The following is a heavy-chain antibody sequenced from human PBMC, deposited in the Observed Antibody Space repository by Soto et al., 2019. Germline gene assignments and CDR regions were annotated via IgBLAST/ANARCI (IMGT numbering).Heavy chain of an antibody. CDR2: ISGSGGST. CDR3: AKAHYGELYWYFDL. CDR1: GFTFSSYA. V-gene: IGHV3-23*01. D-gene: IGHD4-17*01. J-gene: IGHJ2*01. Sequence: EVQLLESGGGLVQPGGSLRLSCASSGFTFSSYAMSWVRQAPGKGLAWVSAISGSGGSTYYADSVKGRFTISRDNSKNTLYLQMNSLRAEDTAVYYCAKAHYGELYWYFDLWGRGTLVTVSS.